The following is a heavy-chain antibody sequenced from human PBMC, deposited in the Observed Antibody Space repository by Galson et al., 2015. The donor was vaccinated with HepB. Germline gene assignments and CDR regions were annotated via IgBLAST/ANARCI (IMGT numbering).Heavy chain of an antibody. Sequence: SLRLSCADSGFTFSIYSMDWVRQAPGEGLGWVSSISSSSSYIYYADSVKGRFTISRDNAKNSLYLQMNSLRAEDTAVYYCARLTLTGYSYFDYWGQGTLVTVSS. CDR2: ISSSSSYI. J-gene: IGHJ4*02. CDR1: GFTFSIYS. CDR3: ARLTLTGYSYFDY. D-gene: IGHD3-9*01. V-gene: IGHV3-21*01.